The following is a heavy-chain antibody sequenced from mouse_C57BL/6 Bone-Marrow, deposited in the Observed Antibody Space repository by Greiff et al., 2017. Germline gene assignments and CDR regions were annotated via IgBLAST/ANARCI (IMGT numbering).Heavy chain of an antibody. CDR3: TTDYDYDLAWFAY. J-gene: IGHJ3*01. CDR1: GFNIKDDY. Sequence: EVKLQESGAELVRPGASVKLSCTASGFNIKDDYMHWVKQRPEQGLEWIGWIDPENGDTEYASKFQGKATITADTSSNTAYLQLSSLTSEDTAVDYGTTDYDYDLAWFAYWGQGTLVTVSA. D-gene: IGHD2-4*01. V-gene: IGHV14-4*01. CDR2: IDPENGDT.